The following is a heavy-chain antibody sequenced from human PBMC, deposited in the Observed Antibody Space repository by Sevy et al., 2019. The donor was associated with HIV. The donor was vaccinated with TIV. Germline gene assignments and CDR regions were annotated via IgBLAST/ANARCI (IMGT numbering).Heavy chain of an antibody. Sequence: ASVKVSCKVSGYTLTKLSMHWVRQAPGKGLEWMGSFDPQNDETIYAQKFQGRVTMTEDTSTDTGYMELSSLTSEDTAVYYCAREKGTVTTLSAFDIWGQGTMVTVSS. D-gene: IGHD4-17*01. CDR2: FDPQNDET. V-gene: IGHV1-24*01. CDR3: AREKGTVTTLSAFDI. CDR1: GYTLTKLS. J-gene: IGHJ3*02.